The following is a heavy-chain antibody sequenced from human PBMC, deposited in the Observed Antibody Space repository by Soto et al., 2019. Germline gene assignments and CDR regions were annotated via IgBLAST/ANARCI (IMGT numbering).Heavy chain of an antibody. J-gene: IGHJ4*02. CDR1: GFTFSSYS. D-gene: IGHD6-13*01. CDR2: ISSSSSTI. Sequence: GGSLRLSCAASGFTFSSYSMNWVRQAPGKGLEWVSYISSSSSTIYYADSVKGRFTISRDNAKNSLYLQMNSLRAEDTAVYYCAREQRPGAGRFDYWGQGTLVTVSS. V-gene: IGHV3-48*01. CDR3: AREQRPGAGRFDY.